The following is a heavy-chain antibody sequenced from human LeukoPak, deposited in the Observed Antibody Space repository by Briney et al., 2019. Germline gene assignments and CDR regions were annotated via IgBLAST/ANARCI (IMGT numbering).Heavy chain of an antibody. CDR2: FDPEKGET. D-gene: IGHD2-21*01. Sequence: ASVKVSCKVSGYTLTELAMHWVRQAPGKGLEWIGGFDPEKGETIYTQQLQGRLTMPEDTSTDTAYMELSSLTSEDTAVYYCATPLGPLRLIPYSFDSWGQGTLVTASS. J-gene: IGHJ4*02. V-gene: IGHV1-24*01. CDR1: GYTLTELA. CDR3: ATPLGPLRLIPYSFDS.